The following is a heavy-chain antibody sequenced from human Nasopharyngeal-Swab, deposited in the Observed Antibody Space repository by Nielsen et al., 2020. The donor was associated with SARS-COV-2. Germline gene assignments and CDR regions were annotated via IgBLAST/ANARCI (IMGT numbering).Heavy chain of an antibody. CDR1: GFTFSSYA. CDR3: ARDGPNLYYDSSGPITFVFDP. CDR2: ISYDGSNK. D-gene: IGHD3-22*01. J-gene: IGHJ5*02. Sequence: GESLKISCAASGFTFSSYAMHWVRQAPGKGLEWVAVISYDGSNKYYADSVKGRFTISRDNSKNPLYLQMNSLRAEDTAVYYCARDGPNLYYDSSGPITFVFDPWGQGTLVTVSS. V-gene: IGHV3-30-3*01.